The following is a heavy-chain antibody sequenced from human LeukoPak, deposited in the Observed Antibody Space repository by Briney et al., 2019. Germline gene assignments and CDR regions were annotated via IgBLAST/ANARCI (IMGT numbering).Heavy chain of an antibody. CDR1: GGSISSYY. D-gene: IGHD4-17*01. CDR3: ARGARAKTTVYYYYYMDV. CDR2: IYYSGST. J-gene: IGHJ6*03. V-gene: IGHV4-59*01. Sequence: PSETLSLTCTVSGGSISSYYWSWIRQPPGKGLEWIGYIYYSGSTNYNPPLKSRVTISVDTSKNQFSLKLSSVTAADTAVYYCARGARAKTTVYYYYYMDVWGKGTTVTVSS.